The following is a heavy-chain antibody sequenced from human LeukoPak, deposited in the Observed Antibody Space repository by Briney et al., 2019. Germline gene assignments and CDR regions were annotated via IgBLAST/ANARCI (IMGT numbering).Heavy chain of an antibody. CDR1: GFTFSSYW. CDR2: IKQDGSEK. Sequence: GGSLRLSCAVSGFTFSSYWMSWVRQAPGKGLERVANIKQDGSEKYYVDSVKGRFTISRDNAKNSLYLQMDSLRAEDTAVYYCARSGGSYRLDYWGQGTLVTVSS. CDR3: ARSGGSYRLDY. V-gene: IGHV3-7*01. J-gene: IGHJ4*02. D-gene: IGHD1-26*01.